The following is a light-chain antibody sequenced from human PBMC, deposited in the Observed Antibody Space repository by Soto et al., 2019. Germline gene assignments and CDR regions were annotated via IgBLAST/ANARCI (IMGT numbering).Light chain of an antibody. J-gene: IGLJ2*01. CDR1: SSNIGSNT. CDR3: GTWDTSLSVGV. CDR2: SNN. Sequence: QSVLTQPPSASGTPGQRVTISCSGSSSNIGSNTVNWYQQLPGTAPKLLIYSNNQRPSGVPDRFSGSKSGTSASLSITGLQTGDEADYYCGTWDTSLSVGVFGGGTKLTVL. V-gene: IGLV1-44*01.